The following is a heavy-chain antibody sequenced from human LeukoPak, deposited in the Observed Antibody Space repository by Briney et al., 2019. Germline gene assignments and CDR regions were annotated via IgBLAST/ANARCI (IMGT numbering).Heavy chain of an antibody. CDR3: AKSQPLRFLEWTQNYYFDY. CDR1: GFTFKNYV. V-gene: IGHV3-23*01. Sequence: PGGSLRLSCAASGFTFKNYVMSWVRLAPGKGLEWVSTITTSGGGTYYADSVKGRFSISRDNSKNTLYLQMNSLRAEDTAVYYCAKSQPLRFLEWTQNYYFDYWGQGTLVTVSS. J-gene: IGHJ4*02. D-gene: IGHD3-3*01. CDR2: ITTSGGGT.